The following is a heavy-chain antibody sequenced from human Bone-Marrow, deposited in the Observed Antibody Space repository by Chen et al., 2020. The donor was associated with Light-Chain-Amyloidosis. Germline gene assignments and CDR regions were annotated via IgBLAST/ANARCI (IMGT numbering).Heavy chain of an antibody. V-gene: IGHV5-51*01. J-gene: IGHJ4*02. CDR2: IYPDGSDA. D-gene: IGHD5-12*01. CDR1: GYTFPNCW. Sequence: EVQLEQSGPEVKKPGESLKISCKGSGYTFPNCWIGWVRQMTGKGLEWMGVIYPDGSDARYSPSFEGQVTISADKSITTAYLQWRSLKASDTAMYYCARRRDGYNFDYWGQGTLVTVSS. CDR3: ARRRDGYNFDY.